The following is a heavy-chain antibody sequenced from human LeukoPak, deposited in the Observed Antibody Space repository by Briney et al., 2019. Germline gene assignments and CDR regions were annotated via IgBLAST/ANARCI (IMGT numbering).Heavy chain of an antibody. Sequence: SETLSLTCTVSGGSISSYYWSWIRQPPGKGLEWIGYIYYSGSTNYNPSLKSRVTISVDTSKNQFSLKLSSVTAADTAVYYCARDLAYNWFDPWGQGTLVTVPS. CDR3: ARDLAYNWFDP. J-gene: IGHJ5*02. V-gene: IGHV4-59*01. CDR2: IYYSGST. CDR1: GGSISSYY. D-gene: IGHD3-16*01.